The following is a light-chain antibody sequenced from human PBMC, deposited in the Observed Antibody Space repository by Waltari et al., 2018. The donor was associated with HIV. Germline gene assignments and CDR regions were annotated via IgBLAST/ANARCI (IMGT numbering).Light chain of an antibody. J-gene: IGKJ5*01. Sequence: DIQLTQSPSFLSASVGDRVTITCRASQGISSYLAWYQQKPGKAPKRLIYAASTVQSGVPSRFSGSGSGTEFTLTISSLQPEDFATYYCQQLNSYLFTFGQGTRLEIK. CDR3: QQLNSYLFT. V-gene: IGKV1-9*01. CDR2: AAS. CDR1: QGISSY.